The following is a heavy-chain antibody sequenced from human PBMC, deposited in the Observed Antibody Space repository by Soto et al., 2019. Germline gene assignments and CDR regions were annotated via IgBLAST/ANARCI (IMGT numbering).Heavy chain of an antibody. D-gene: IGHD7-27*01. CDR1: VGSISSYY. V-gene: IGHV4-59*01. J-gene: IGHJ4*02. Sequence: SETLSLTCTVSVGSISSYYWSWIRQPPGKGLEWIGYIYYSGSTNYNPSLKSRVTISVDTSKNQFSLKLSSVTAADTAVYYCARDHNWGFDYWGQGTLVTVSS. CDR2: IYYSGST. CDR3: ARDHNWGFDY.